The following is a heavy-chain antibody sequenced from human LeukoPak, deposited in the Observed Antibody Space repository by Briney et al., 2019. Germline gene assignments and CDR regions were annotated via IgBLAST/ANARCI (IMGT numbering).Heavy chain of an antibody. CDR2: INHSGST. D-gene: IGHD2-2*01. J-gene: IGHJ4*02. Sequence: SETLSLTCAVYGGSFSGYYWSWIRQPPGKGLEWIGEINHSGSTNYNPSLKSRVTISVDTSKNQFSLKLSSVTAADTAVYYCARGPPFFCSSTSCYSLFDYWGQGTLVTVSS. CDR1: GGSFSGYY. CDR3: ARGPPFFCSSTSCYSLFDY. V-gene: IGHV4-34*01.